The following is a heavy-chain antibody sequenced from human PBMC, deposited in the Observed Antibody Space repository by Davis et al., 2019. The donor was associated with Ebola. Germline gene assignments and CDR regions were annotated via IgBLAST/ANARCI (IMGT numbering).Heavy chain of an antibody. Sequence: SETLSLTCTVSGGSITTSSYHWGWIRQPQGKGLEWIGSIYYSGSTYYHPSLKSRVTISVDTSKNQFSLRLNSVTAADTAVYYCARQKGSLDYLDYWGQGTLVTVSS. CDR2: IYYSGST. CDR1: GGSITTSSYH. J-gene: IGHJ4*02. CDR3: ARQKGSLDYLDY. V-gene: IGHV4-39*01. D-gene: IGHD3-3*01.